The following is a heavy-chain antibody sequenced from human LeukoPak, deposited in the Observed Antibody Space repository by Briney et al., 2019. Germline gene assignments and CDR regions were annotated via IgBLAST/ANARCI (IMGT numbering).Heavy chain of an antibody. CDR3: ARGSVVPAAKLPTYMDV. J-gene: IGHJ6*03. Sequence: PGGSLRLSCAASGFTFSSYGMHWVRQAPGKGLEWVALISYDGSDKGYADSVKGRFTISRDNSRNTLYLQMNSLRAEDTAVYYCARGSVVPAAKLPTYMDVWGKGTTVTISS. D-gene: IGHD2-2*01. CDR1: GFTFSSYG. CDR2: ISYDGSDK. V-gene: IGHV3-30*03.